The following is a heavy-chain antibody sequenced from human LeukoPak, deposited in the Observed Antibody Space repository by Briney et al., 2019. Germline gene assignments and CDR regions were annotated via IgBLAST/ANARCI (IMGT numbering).Heavy chain of an antibody. J-gene: IGHJ4*02. CDR2: FDPEDGET. D-gene: IGHD6-13*01. Sequence: ASVKVSCKVSGYTLTELSMHWVRQAPGKGLEWMGGFDPEDGETIYAQKFQGRVTMTRDTSISTAYMELSSLRSEDTAVYYCARRLAAAGYLPDYWGPGTLVTVSS. CDR3: ARRLAAAGYLPDY. V-gene: IGHV1-24*01. CDR1: GYTLTELS.